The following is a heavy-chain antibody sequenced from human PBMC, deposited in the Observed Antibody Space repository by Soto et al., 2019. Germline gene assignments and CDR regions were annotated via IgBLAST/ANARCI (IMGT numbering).Heavy chain of an antibody. V-gene: IGHV4-59*01. J-gene: IGHJ5*02. Sequence: SETLSLTCSVSGGSISSYYWSWIRQPPGKGLEWIGYIYYTGSTNSNLSLKSRATISLDTSKNQFSLRLTSVTAADTAVYCCARASGCSDGSCAFDPWGQGTLVTVSS. CDR1: GGSISSYY. D-gene: IGHD2-15*01. CDR2: IYYTGST. CDR3: ARASGCSDGSCAFDP.